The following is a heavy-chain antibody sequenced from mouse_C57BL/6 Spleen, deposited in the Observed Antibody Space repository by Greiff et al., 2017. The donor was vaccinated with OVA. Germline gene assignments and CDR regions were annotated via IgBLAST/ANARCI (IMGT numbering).Heavy chain of an antibody. V-gene: IGHV1-82*01. D-gene: IGHD3-1*01. Sequence: QVQLKQSGPELVKPGASVKISCKASGYAFSSSWMNWVKQRPGKGLEWIGRIYPGDGDTNYNGKFKGKATLTADKSSSTAYMQLSSLTSEDSAVYFCATTAQRHYAMDYWGQGTSVTVSS. CDR1: GYAFSSSW. CDR3: ATTAQRHYAMDY. J-gene: IGHJ4*01. CDR2: IYPGDGDT.